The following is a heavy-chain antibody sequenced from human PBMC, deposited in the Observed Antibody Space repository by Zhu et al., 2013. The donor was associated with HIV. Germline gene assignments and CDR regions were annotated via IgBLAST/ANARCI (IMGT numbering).Heavy chain of an antibody. J-gene: IGHJ6*02. CDR1: GNSFTNYH. V-gene: IGHV1-69*01. CDR2: IIPMFGTA. CDR3: AREIDYDSSGYYYYGMDV. Sequence: QVQLVQSGAEVKKPGASVKIYCRTSGNSFTNYHIHWVRQAPGQGLEWMGGIIPMFGTANYAQKFQGRVTITADESTSTVYMELSSLRSEDTAVYYCAREIDYDSSGYYYYGMDVWGQGDHGHRLL. D-gene: IGHD3-22*01.